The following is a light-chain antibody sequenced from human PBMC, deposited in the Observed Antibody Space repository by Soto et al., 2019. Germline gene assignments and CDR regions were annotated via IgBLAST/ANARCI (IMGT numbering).Light chain of an antibody. CDR3: QQRSNWPPPT. CDR1: QSVSSY. CDR2: DSS. V-gene: IGKV3-11*01. Sequence: EIVLTQSPATLSLSPGERATLSCRASQSVSSYLAWYQQKPGQAPRLRINDSSNRATGIPARFSGSGSGTDFTLTISSLEPEDFAVYYCQQRSNWPPPTFGQGTKLEIK. J-gene: IGKJ2*01.